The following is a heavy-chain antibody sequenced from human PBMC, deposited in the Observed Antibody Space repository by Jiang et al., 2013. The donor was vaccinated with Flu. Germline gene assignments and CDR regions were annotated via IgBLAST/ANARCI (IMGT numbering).Heavy chain of an antibody. J-gene: IGHJ6*02. CDR3: ARNGHNSYYYYGMDV. Sequence: LLKPSETLSLTCTISGDSISSYYWSWIRQPPGKGLEWIGYIYYSGSTNYNPSLKSRVTISVDTSKNQFSLKLNSVTAADTAVYYCARNGHNSYYYYGMDVWGQGTTVTVSS. CDR1: GDSISSYY. D-gene: IGHD5-24*01. CDR2: IYYSGST. V-gene: IGHV4-59*01.